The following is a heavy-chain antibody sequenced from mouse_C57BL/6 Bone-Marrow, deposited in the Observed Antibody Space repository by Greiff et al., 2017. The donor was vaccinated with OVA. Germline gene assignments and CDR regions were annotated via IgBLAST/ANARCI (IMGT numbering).Heavy chain of an antibody. CDR3: ARRTTVVAPRYFDV. V-gene: IGHV1-18*01. J-gene: IGHJ1*03. Sequence: VQLQQSGPELVKPGASVKIPCKASGYTFTDYNMDWVKQSHGKSLEWIGDINPNNGGTIYNQKFKGKATLTVDKSSSTAYMELRSLTSEDTAVYYCARRTTVVAPRYFDVWGTGTTVTVSS. CDR1: GYTFTDYN. CDR2: INPNNGGT. D-gene: IGHD1-1*01.